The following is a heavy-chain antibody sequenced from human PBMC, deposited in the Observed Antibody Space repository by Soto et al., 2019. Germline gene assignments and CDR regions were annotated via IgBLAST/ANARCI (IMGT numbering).Heavy chain of an antibody. CDR3: ARDPTWGRSSSYFDY. V-gene: IGHV3-33*01. CDR1: GFIFSSYG. J-gene: IGHJ4*02. Sequence: QVQLVESGGGVVQPGRSLRLSCAASGFIFSSYGMHWVRQAPGKGLEWVAVIWYDGSNKYYADSVKGRFTISRDNSKNTLYLQMNSLRAEDTAVYYCARDPTWGRSSSYFDYWGQVTLVTVSS. CDR2: IWYDGSNK. D-gene: IGHD6-6*01.